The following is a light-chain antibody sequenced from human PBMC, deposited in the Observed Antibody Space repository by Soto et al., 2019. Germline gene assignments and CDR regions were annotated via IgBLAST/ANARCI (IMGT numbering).Light chain of an antibody. J-gene: IGKJ1*01. CDR1: QSVSSY. CDR2: DAS. CDR3: QQRGNWPRT. V-gene: IGKV3-11*01. Sequence: EIVLRQSPTTLSLSPGERATLSCRASQSVSSYLAWYQQKPGQAPRLLIYDASNRATGIPARFSGSGSGTDFTLTISSLEPEDFAVYYCQQRGNWPRTFGQGTMVEIK.